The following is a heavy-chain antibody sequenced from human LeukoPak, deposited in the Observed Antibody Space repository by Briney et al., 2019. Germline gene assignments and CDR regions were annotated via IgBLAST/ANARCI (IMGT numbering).Heavy chain of an antibody. CDR2: IYHSGST. CDR1: GGSISSSNW. CDR3: ARGGYYYDSSGSLIDAFDI. D-gene: IGHD3-22*01. V-gene: IGHV4-4*02. Sequence: PSGTLSLTCAVSGGSISSSNWWSWVRQPPGKGLEWIGEIYHSGSTYYNPSLKSRVTISVDRSKNQFSLKLSSVTAADTAVYYCARGGYYYDSSGSLIDAFDIWGQGTMVTVSS. J-gene: IGHJ3*02.